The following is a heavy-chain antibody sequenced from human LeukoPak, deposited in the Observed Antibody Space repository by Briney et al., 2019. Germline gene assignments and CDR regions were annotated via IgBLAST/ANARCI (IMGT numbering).Heavy chain of an antibody. V-gene: IGHV4-39*01. CDR2: IYYSGST. Sequence: PSETLSLTCTVSGGSISRSRYFGGWIRQPPGKGLEYIGSIYYSGSTYYNPSLKSRVSISVDTSKNQFSLKLTSVTAADTALHYCARTTDPYFFDYWGQGILVTVSS. CDR1: GGSISRSRYF. D-gene: IGHD1-1*01. CDR3: ARTTDPYFFDY. J-gene: IGHJ4*02.